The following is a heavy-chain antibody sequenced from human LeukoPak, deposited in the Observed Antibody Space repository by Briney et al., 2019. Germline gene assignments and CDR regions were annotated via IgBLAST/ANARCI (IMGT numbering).Heavy chain of an antibody. J-gene: IGHJ4*02. D-gene: IGHD2-15*01. CDR1: GFTFSSYG. Sequence: PGGSLRLSCAASGFTFSSYGMHWVRQAPGKGLEWVAIICYDGSNKYYADSVKGRFTVSRDNSKNTLYLQMNSLRAEDTAVYYCARGRGVRGYDIVVVVTAQYVFDYWGQGTLVTVSS. CDR3: ARGRGVRGYDIVVVVTAQYVFDY. V-gene: IGHV3-33*01. CDR2: ICYDGSNK.